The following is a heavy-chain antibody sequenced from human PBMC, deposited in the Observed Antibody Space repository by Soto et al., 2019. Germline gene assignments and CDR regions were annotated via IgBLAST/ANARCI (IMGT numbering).Heavy chain of an antibody. CDR3: ARGVVINTNFIFGYNSLDP. CDR1: GYSFTDNF. Sequence: ASVKVSCKASGYSFTDNFLFWVRQAPRQGLEWIGWINPKNGGTHYAKRFQGRVTMTRDTSISTAYMDLNSLTSDDTAVYFCARGVVINTNFIFGYNSLDPWGQGTLVTVSS. CDR2: INPKNGGT. V-gene: IGHV1-2*02. J-gene: IGHJ5*02. D-gene: IGHD3-10*01.